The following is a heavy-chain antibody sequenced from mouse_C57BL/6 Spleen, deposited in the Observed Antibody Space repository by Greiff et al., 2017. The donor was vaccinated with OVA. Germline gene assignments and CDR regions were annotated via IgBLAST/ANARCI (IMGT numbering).Heavy chain of an antibody. CDR3: ERTKYGSSQWYFDV. V-gene: IGHV1-69*01. CDR1: GYTFTSYW. Sequence: VQLQQPGAELVMPGASVKLSCKASGYTFTSYWMHWVKQRPGQGLEWIGEIDPSDSYTNYNQKFKGKSTLTVDKSSSTAYMQLSSLTSEDSAVYYCERTKYGSSQWYFDVWGTGTTVTVSS. D-gene: IGHD1-1*01. J-gene: IGHJ1*03. CDR2: IDPSDSYT.